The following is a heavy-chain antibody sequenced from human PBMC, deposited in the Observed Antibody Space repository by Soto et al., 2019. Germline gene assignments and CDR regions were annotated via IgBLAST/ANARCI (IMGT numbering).Heavy chain of an antibody. V-gene: IGHV1-69*06. J-gene: IGHJ6*02. D-gene: IGHD2-15*01. Sequence: QVQLVQSGAEVKKPGSSVKVSCKASGGTFSSYAISWVRQAPGQGLEWMGGIIPIFGTANYEQKCQGRVTITADKSTSTAYMELSSLRSEDTAVYYCARDTPYCSGGSCYSNRDYYGMDVWGQGTTVTVSS. CDR3: ARDTPYCSGGSCYSNRDYYGMDV. CDR1: GGTFSSYA. CDR2: IIPIFGTA.